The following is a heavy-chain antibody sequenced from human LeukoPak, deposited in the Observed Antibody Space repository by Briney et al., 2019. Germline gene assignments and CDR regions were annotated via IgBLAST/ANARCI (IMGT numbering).Heavy chain of an antibody. CDR1: GFTVSSNY. CDR3: AKDIGDGYNYGIDY. D-gene: IGHD5-24*01. J-gene: IGHJ4*02. V-gene: IGHV3-43*01. CDR2: ISWDGGST. Sequence: PGGSLRLSCAASGFTVSSNYMSWVRQAPGKGLEWVSLISWDGGSTYYADSVKGRFTISRDNSKNSLYLQMNSLRTEDTALYYCAKDIGDGYNYGIDYWGQGTLVTVSS.